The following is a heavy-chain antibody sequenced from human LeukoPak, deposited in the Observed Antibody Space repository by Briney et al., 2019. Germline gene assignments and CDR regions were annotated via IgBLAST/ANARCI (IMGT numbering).Heavy chain of an antibody. D-gene: IGHD3-3*01. V-gene: IGHV1-69*01. CDR3: ARGKRITIFGVVIYRAFDI. Sequence: SAKVSCKASGGTFSSYATSWVRQAPGQGLEWMGGIIPIFGTANYAQKFQGRVTITADESTSTAYMELSSLRSEDTAVYYCARGKRITIFGVVIYRAFDIWGQGTMVTVSS. CDR1: GGTFSSYA. CDR2: IIPIFGTA. J-gene: IGHJ3*02.